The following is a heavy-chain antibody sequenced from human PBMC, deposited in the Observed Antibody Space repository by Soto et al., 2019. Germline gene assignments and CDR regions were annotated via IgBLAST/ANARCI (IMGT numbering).Heavy chain of an antibody. V-gene: IGHV3-23*01. J-gene: IGHJ4*02. D-gene: IGHD3-10*01. CDR2: ISGSGGST. CDR1: GFTFSSYA. Sequence: EVQLLESGGGLVQPGGSLRLSCAASGFTFSSYAMSWVRQAPGKGLEWVSAISGSGGSTYYADSVKGRFTISRDNSKKTLYLQMNNLRVEDSALYYCARGSTDSYPGSRIFDFWGRGTLVTVSS. CDR3: ARGSTDSYPGSRIFDF.